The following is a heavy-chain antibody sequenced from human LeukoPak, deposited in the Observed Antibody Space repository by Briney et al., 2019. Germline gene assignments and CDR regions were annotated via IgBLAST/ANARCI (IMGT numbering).Heavy chain of an antibody. CDR1: GYTVTSYG. D-gene: IGHD1-26*01. V-gene: IGHV1-18*01. CDR3: ARDPRRVSNVGATGFYYYYGMDV. J-gene: IGHJ6*02. Sequence: ASVKVSCKASGYTVTSYGISWVRQAPGQGLEWMGWISAYNGNKTYAQKLQATVTMTTDKSTSTAYMELRSLRSDDTAVYYRARDPRRVSNVGATGFYYYYGMDVWGQGTTVTVSS. CDR2: ISAYNGNK.